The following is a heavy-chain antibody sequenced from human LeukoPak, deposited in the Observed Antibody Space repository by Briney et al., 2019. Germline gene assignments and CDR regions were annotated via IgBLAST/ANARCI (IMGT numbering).Heavy chain of an antibody. CDR2: AYYSGHT. D-gene: IGHD6-19*01. Sequence: SETLSLTCAVYGGSFSGYYWSWIRQPPGKGLEWIGYAYYSGHTNYNSSLKSRVTMSLDTSKSQFSLRLSSVTAADTAVYYCAGIVAVAGYWYFDLWGRGTLVTVSS. V-gene: IGHV4-59*08. J-gene: IGHJ2*01. CDR1: GGSFSGYY. CDR3: AGIVAVAGYWYFDL.